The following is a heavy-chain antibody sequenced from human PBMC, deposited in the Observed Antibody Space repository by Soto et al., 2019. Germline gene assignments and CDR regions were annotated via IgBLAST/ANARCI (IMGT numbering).Heavy chain of an antibody. J-gene: IGHJ4*02. CDR1: GYTFTSYA. V-gene: IGHV1-3*01. Sequence: ASVKVSCKASGYTFTSYAMHWVRQAPGQRLEWMGWINAGNGNTKYSQKFQGRVTITRDTSASTAYMELSSLRSEDTAVYYCARSARYCSGGSCWAFDYWGQGTLVTVSS. D-gene: IGHD2-15*01. CDR3: ARSARYCSGGSCWAFDY. CDR2: INAGNGNT.